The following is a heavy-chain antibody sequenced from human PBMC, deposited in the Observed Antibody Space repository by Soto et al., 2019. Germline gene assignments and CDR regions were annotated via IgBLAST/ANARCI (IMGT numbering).Heavy chain of an antibody. CDR1: GYSFTSYW. D-gene: IGHD6-19*01. V-gene: IGHV5-10-1*01. J-gene: IGHJ1*01. CDR2: IDPSDSYT. CDR3: AKGVPGIAVAGTGYFQH. Sequence: PGESQRISCKGSGYSFTSYWISWVRQMTGKGLEWMGRIDPSDSYTNYSPSFQGHVTISADKSISTAYLQWSSLKASDTAVYYCAKGVPGIAVAGTGYFQHWGQGTLVTVSS.